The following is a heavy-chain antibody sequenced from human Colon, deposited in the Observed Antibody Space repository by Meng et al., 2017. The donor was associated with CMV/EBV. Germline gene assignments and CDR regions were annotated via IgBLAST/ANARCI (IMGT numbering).Heavy chain of an antibody. V-gene: IGHV3-30-3*01. CDR3: ARGNGYSYGFSYLGH. Sequence: GESLKISCAASEFTFSNYAFHWVRQAPGKGLEWVAVIPSDGSNKFYTDSVKGRFTISRDNSENALYLQMNSLKPEDTAIYYCARGNGYSYGFSYLGHWGQGTLVTVSS. CDR2: IPSDGSNK. J-gene: IGHJ4*02. CDR1: EFTFSNYA. D-gene: IGHD5-18*01.